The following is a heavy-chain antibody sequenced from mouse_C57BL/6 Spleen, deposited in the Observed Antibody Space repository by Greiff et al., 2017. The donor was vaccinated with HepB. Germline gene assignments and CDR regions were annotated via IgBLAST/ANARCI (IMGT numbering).Heavy chain of an antibody. Sequence: EVMLVESGGDLVKPGGSLKLSCAASGFTFSSYGMSWVRQTPDKRLEWVATISSGGSYTYYPDSVKGRFTISRDNAKNTLYLQMSSLKSEDTAMYYCASSTMVTSYYAMDYWGQGTSVTVSS. V-gene: IGHV5-6*01. CDR2: ISSGGSYT. D-gene: IGHD2-2*01. J-gene: IGHJ4*01. CDR3: ASSTMVTSYYAMDY. CDR1: GFTFSSYG.